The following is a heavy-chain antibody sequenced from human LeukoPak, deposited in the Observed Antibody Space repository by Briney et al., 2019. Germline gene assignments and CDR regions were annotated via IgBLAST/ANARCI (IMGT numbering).Heavy chain of an antibody. D-gene: IGHD6-19*01. CDR3: AKGTYATAVAGKVAFDY. CDR2: ISSSGSTI. Sequence: PGGSLRLSCAASGFTFSSYEMNWVRQAPGKGLEWVSYISSSGSTIYYADSVKGRFTISRDNAKNSLYLQMNSLRAEDTALYYCAKGTYATAVAGKVAFDYWGQGTLVTVSS. CDR1: GFTFSSYE. J-gene: IGHJ4*02. V-gene: IGHV3-48*03.